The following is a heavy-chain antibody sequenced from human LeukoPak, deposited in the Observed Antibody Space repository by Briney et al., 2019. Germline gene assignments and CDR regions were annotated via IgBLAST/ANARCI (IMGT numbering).Heavy chain of an antibody. CDR1: GFTFSSYW. J-gene: IGHJ4*02. CDR2: LNTDGSTT. V-gene: IGHV3-74*01. D-gene: IGHD3-10*01. Sequence: PGGSLRLSCAASGFTFSSYWMHWVRQAPGKGLVLVSRLNTDGSTTSYADSVKGRFTISRDNAKNTLYLQMNSLRAEDTAVYYCARDGFGEVPLDSWGQGTLVTVSS. CDR3: ARDGFGEVPLDS.